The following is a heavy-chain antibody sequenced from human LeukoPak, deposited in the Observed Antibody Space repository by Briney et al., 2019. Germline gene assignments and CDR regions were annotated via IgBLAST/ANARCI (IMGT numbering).Heavy chain of an antibody. V-gene: IGHV3-30*03. J-gene: IGHJ4*02. Sequence: PGRSLRLSCAASGFTFSNYGIHWVRQAPGKGLEWVAVISYDGNNKYYADSVKGRFTISRDNSKNTLYLQMNSLRAEDTAVYYCARDLKGIGVNYWGQGTLVTVSS. CDR1: GFTFSNYG. D-gene: IGHD2/OR15-2a*01. CDR3: ARDLKGIGVNY. CDR2: ISYDGNNK.